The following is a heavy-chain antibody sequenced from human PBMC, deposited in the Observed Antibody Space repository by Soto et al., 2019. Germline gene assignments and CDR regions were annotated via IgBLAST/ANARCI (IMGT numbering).Heavy chain of an antibody. CDR2: ISSDGGIT. J-gene: IGHJ4*02. CDR3: AREVVTTQWYFDN. CDR1: GFTFSSYS. Sequence: GGSLRLSCAASGFTFSSYSMHWFRQAPGKGLEWVAVISSDGGITIYADSVKGRFTISRDNSKSTLYLHMNSLRPEDTAVYYCAREVVTTQWYFDNWGQGIVVTVSS. V-gene: IGHV3-30-3*01. D-gene: IGHD1-1*01.